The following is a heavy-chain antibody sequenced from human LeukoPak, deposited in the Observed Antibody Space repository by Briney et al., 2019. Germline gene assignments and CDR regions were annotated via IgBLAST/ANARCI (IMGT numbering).Heavy chain of an antibody. D-gene: IGHD5-12*01. Sequence: ASVKVSCKVSGYTLTGLSMHWVRQAPGQGLEWMGWINPNSGGTNYAQKFQGRVTMTRDTSISTAYMELSRLRSDDTAVYYCARDADIVATWDYWGQGTLVTVSS. J-gene: IGHJ4*02. CDR2: INPNSGGT. CDR1: GYTLTGLS. V-gene: IGHV1-2*02. CDR3: ARDADIVATWDY.